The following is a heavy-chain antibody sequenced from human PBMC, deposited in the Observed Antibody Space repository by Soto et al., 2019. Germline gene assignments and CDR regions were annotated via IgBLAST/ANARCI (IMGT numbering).Heavy chain of an antibody. Sequence: LXLAFSASGFPFRDYFMHWVRQAPGKGLEWVAVISYDGSNKYYADSVKGRFTISRDNSKNTLYLQMNSLRAEDTAVYYCAKDYYDSSGYSVMAFDYWGQGTLVTVSS. CDR3: AKDYYDSSGYSVMAFDY. CDR2: ISYDGSNK. CDR1: GFPFRDYF. J-gene: IGHJ4*02. V-gene: IGHV3-30*18. D-gene: IGHD3-22*01.